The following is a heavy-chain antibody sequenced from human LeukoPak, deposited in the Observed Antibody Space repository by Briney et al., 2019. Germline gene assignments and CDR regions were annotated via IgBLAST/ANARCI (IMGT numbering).Heavy chain of an antibody. D-gene: IGHD2-8*01. Sequence: PGGSLRLSCAASGFTFNSYWMHWVRQAPGKGLVWVARISTDGSSTSYADSVKGRFTISRDNSKNTVYLQMNSLRAEDTAVYYCANEGPNFDYWGQGTLVTVSS. V-gene: IGHV3-74*01. CDR2: ISTDGSST. CDR1: GFTFNSYW. CDR3: ANEGPNFDY. J-gene: IGHJ4*02.